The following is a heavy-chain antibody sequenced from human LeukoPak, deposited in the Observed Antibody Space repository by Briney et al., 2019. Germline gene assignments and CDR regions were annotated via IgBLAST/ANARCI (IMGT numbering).Heavy chain of an antibody. CDR3: ARDGSPMGFDY. CDR1: GFTFSSYG. Sequence: GGSLRLSCAASGFTFSSYGMSWVRQAPGKGLEWVANIKQDGSEKYYVDSVKGRFTISRDNAKNSLYLQMNSLRAEDTAVYYCARDGSPMGFDYWAQGTLVTVSS. CDR2: IKQDGSEK. J-gene: IGHJ4*02. V-gene: IGHV3-7*01. D-gene: IGHD2-2*03.